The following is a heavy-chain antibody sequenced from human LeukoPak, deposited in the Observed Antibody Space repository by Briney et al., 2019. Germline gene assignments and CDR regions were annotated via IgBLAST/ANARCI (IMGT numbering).Heavy chain of an antibody. CDR2: ISAGGGST. D-gene: IGHD2-2*02. CDR1: GFTFSDYA. V-gene: IGHV3-23*01. CDR3: ARGYCSSTSCYNYMDV. J-gene: IGHJ6*03. Sequence: GRSLRLSCAASGFTFSDYAMSWVRQAPGKGLEWVSTISAGGGSTYYADSVKGRFTISRDNAKNSLYLQMNSLRAEDTAVYYCARGYCSSTSCYNYMDVWGKGTTVTVSS.